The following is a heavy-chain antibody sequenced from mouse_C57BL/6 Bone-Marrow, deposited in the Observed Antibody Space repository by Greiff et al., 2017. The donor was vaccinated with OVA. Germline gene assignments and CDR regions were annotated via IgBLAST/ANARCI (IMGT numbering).Heavy chain of an antibody. CDR1: GYAFSSSW. CDR2: IYPGDGDT. Sequence: VQVVESGPELVKPGASVKISCKASGYAFSSSWMNWVKQRPGKGLEWIGRIYPGDGDTNYNGKFKGKATLTADKSSSTAYMQLSSLTSEDSAVYFCARVTTVVAPYFDVWGTGTTVTVSS. J-gene: IGHJ1*03. V-gene: IGHV1-82*01. CDR3: ARVTTVVAPYFDV. D-gene: IGHD1-1*01.